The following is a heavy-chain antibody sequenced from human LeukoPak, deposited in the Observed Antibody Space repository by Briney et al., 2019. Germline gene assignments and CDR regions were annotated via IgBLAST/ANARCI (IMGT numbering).Heavy chain of an antibody. D-gene: IGHD3-10*01. CDR3: ARDIVDTMVRATGWFDP. CDR1: GGSVNSYY. CDR2: IYYSGST. J-gene: IGHJ5*02. V-gene: IGHV4-59*02. Sequence: PSETLSLTCTVSGGSVNSYYWSWIRQSPGKGLEWIGSIYYSGSTNYNPSLESRVTISVDTSKNQFSLKVSSVTAADTAVYYCARDIVDTMVRATGWFDPWGQGTLVTVSS.